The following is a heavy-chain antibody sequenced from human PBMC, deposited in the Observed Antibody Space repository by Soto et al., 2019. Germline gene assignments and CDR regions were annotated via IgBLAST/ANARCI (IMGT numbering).Heavy chain of an antibody. D-gene: IGHD1-26*01. Sequence: EVQLVESGGGLVQPGGSLRLSCAASGFSFSDSAMHWVRQASGKGLEWIPRIRSKANSYLIAYDESVRGRFIISRDDSQNTAYLQRQELHNEDTAIYYCVRGGEMGLNDYRGQGTPATVS. J-gene: IGHJ4*02. CDR3: VRGGEMGLNDY. CDR1: GFSFSDSA. V-gene: IGHV3-73*02. CDR2: IRSKANSYLI.